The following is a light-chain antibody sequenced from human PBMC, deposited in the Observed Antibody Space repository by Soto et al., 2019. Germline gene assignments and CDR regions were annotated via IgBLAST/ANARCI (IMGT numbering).Light chain of an antibody. Sequence: DVQLTQSPSFLSASVGDGVTITCRASRGISSYLAWYQQKPGKAPKLLIYAASTLQTGVPSRFSGSGSGTEFTLTISSLQPEDFAPYYCQHLKSYRITFGEGTRLEIK. CDR1: RGISSY. J-gene: IGKJ5*01. V-gene: IGKV1-9*01. CDR2: AAS. CDR3: QHLKSYRIT.